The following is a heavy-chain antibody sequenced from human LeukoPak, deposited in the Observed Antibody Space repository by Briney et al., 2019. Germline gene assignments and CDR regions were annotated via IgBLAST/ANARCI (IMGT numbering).Heavy chain of an antibody. CDR3: ARAEAPGVAYCSSTSCYQLGAAFDI. D-gene: IGHD2-2*01. CDR1: GGTFSSYA. V-gene: IGHV1-69*05. J-gene: IGHJ3*02. Sequence: SVKVSRKASGGTFSSYAISWVRQAPGQGLEWMGGIIPIFGTANYAQKFQGRVTITTDESTSTAYMELSSLRSEDTAVYYCARAEAPGVAYCSSTSCYQLGAAFDIWGQGTMVTVSS. CDR2: IIPIFGTA.